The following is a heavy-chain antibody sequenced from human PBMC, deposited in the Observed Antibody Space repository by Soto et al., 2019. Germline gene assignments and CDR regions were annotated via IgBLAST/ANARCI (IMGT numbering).Heavy chain of an antibody. CDR3: ARPMRYYYDSSGQSAWFDP. Sequence: QVQLVQSGAEVKKPGSSVKVSCKASGGTFNSYAISWVRQAPGQGLEWMGGIIPIFGTAKYAQKFQGRVTMTADESTSTAYRELSSLRSEDPAVYYCARPMRYYYDSSGQSAWFDPWGQGTLVTVSS. J-gene: IGHJ5*02. V-gene: IGHV1-69*12. CDR2: IIPIFGTA. D-gene: IGHD3-22*01. CDR1: GGTFNSYA.